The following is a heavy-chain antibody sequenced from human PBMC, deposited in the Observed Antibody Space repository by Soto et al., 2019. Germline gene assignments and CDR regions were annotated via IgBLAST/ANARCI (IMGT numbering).Heavy chain of an antibody. J-gene: IGHJ4*02. V-gene: IGHV3-23*01. Sequence: EVQLLESGGGLVQPGGSLNLSCAASGFTFSGYAMSWVRQAPGKGLEWVSAISGSGGSTYYADSVKGRFTISRDNSKNTLYLQMNSLRAEDTAIYYCAKENGYSSSWFEFDYWGQGTLVTVSS. D-gene: IGHD6-13*01. CDR3: AKENGYSSSWFEFDY. CDR2: ISGSGGST. CDR1: GFTFSGYA.